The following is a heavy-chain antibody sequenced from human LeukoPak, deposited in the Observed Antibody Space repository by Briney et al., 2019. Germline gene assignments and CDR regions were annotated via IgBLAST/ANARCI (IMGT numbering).Heavy chain of an antibody. CDR3: ATDISVQTTMVTYYCAF. V-gene: IGHV1-2*02. Sequence: ASVTVSCKAPRYTFTGYYMHWVRQAPGQGLEWMGWINPNSGGTNYAQKFQGRVTMTRDTSISAAYMELSRLRSDDTAVYYCATDISVQTTMVTYYCAFWGQGTLVTVSS. D-gene: IGHD5-18*01. CDR2: INPNSGGT. CDR1: RYTFTGYY. J-gene: IGHJ4*02.